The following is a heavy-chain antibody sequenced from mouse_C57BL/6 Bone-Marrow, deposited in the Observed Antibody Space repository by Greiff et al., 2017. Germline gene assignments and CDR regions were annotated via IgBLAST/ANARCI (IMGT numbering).Heavy chain of an antibody. CDR2: INPGSGGT. CDR1: GYAFPNYL. CDR3: ARGGLRRRDWYFDV. J-gene: IGHJ1*03. V-gene: IGHV1-54*01. Sequence: QVQLKQSGAELVRPGTSVKVSCKASGYAFPNYLIEWVKQRPGQGLEWIGVINPGSGGTNYNEQFKGKATLTADKSSSTAYRQLSSLTSEDSAVYFCARGGLRRRDWYFDVWGTGTTVTVSS. D-gene: IGHD2-2*01.